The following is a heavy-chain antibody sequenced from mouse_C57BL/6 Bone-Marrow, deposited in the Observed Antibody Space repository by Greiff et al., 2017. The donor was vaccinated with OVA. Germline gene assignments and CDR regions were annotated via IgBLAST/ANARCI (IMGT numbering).Heavy chain of an antibody. CDR2: IRNKANGYTT. D-gene: IGHD1-1*01. Sequence: EVMLVESGGGLVQPGGSLSLSCAASGFTFTDYYMSWVRQPPGKALEWLGFIRNKANGYTTEYSASVKGRFTISRDNSQSILYLQMNALRAEDSATYYCARSYYGSSRAFADWGQGTLVTVSA. J-gene: IGHJ3*01. CDR3: ARSYYGSSRAFAD. V-gene: IGHV7-3*01. CDR1: GFTFTDYY.